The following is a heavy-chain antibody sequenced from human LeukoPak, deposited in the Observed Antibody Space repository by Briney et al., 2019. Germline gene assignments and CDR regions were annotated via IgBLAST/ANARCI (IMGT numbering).Heavy chain of an antibody. Sequence: PSETLSLTCTVSGGSISTYYWSWGRQPPGKGLEWIGYIYYSGSTNYNPSLKSRVTISVHTSKNQFSLKLSSVAAADTALYNCARDRRRELLHAFDIWGQGRMVTVSS. J-gene: IGHJ3*02. CDR3: ARDRRRELLHAFDI. V-gene: IGHV4-59*01. CDR1: GGSISTYY. CDR2: IYYSGST. D-gene: IGHD1-26*01.